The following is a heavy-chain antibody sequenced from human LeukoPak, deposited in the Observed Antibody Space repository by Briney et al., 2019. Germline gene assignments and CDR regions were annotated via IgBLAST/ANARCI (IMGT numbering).Heavy chain of an antibody. J-gene: IGHJ4*02. V-gene: IGHV4-39*07. D-gene: IGHD3-22*01. CDR2: IYYSGST. CDR3: ARGLYYYDSSGHLDY. CDR1: GGSISSSSYY. Sequence: SETLSLTCSVSGGSISSSSYYWGWIRQPPGKGLEWIGSIYYSGSTYYNPSLKSRVTISVDTSKNQFSLKLSSVTAADTAVYYCARGLYYYDSSGHLDYWGQGALVTVS.